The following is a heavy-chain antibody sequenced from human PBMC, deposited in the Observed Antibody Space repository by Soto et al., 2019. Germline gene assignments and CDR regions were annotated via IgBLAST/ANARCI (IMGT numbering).Heavy chain of an antibody. V-gene: IGHV5-51*01. Sequence: GESLKISCKDSGYSFTNYWMGWVRQMPGKGPEWMAIIHPGDSDTRYSPSFQGQVTISADKSISTANLQWRSLKASDTAMYYCARQGYRSAFDIWGQGTMVTVSS. CDR1: GYSFTNYW. CDR3: ARQGYRSAFDI. CDR2: IHPGDSDT. D-gene: IGHD5-12*01. J-gene: IGHJ3*02.